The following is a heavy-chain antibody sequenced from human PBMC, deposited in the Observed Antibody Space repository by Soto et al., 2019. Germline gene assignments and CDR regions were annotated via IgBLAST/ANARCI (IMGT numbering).Heavy chain of an antibody. CDR1: GGSIGTYY. J-gene: IGHJ4*02. D-gene: IGHD2-2*03. CDR2: IHYNGNT. V-gene: IGHV4-59*01. CDR3: AREGNLGRWIQPLDS. Sequence: SETLSLTCTVSGGSIGTYYWSWIRQPPGKGLEWIGNIHYNGNTKYSPSLKSRVTMSVDTSKNHFSLKLISVTTADTAVYFCAREGNLGRWIQPLDSWGQGTLVTVSS.